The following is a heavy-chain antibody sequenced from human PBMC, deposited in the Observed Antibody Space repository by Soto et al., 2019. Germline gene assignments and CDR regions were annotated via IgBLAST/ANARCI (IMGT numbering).Heavy chain of an antibody. Sequence: QVQLVQSGAEVKKPGSSVKVSCKASGGTFSSYAISWVRQAPGQGLEWMGGIIPIFGTANYAQKFQGRVTITADESTSTAYMELSSLRSEDTAVYYCARVEVGIAAACGYYYYGMDVWGQGTTVTVSS. CDR1: GGTFSSYA. V-gene: IGHV1-69*01. CDR2: IIPIFGTA. D-gene: IGHD6-13*01. CDR3: ARVEVGIAAACGYYYYGMDV. J-gene: IGHJ6*02.